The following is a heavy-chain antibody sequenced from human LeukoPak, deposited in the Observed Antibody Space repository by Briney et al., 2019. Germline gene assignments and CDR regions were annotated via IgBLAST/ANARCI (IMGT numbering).Heavy chain of an antibody. CDR3: AKDSGHGDYDYVWGSYRPAFDY. CDR2: ISGSGGST. D-gene: IGHD3-16*02. CDR1: GFTFSSYA. J-gene: IGHJ4*02. Sequence: PGGSLRLSCAASGFTFSSYAMSWVRQAPGKGLEWVSAISGSGGSTYYADSVKGRFTISRDNSKNTLYLQMYSLRAEDTAVFYCAKDSGHGDYDYVWGSYRPAFDYWGQGTLVTVSS. V-gene: IGHV3-23*01.